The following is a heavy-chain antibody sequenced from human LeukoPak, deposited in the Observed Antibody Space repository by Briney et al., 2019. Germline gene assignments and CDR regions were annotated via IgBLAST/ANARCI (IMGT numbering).Heavy chain of an antibody. CDR2: ISGSSSTI. CDR1: GFIVSNNY. J-gene: IGHJ4*02. V-gene: IGHV3-48*01. CDR3: ARGSTYYDSSGQVPFDY. Sequence: GGSLRLSCVASGFIVSNNYMSWVRQAPGKGLEWGSYISGSSSTIYYADSVKGRFTISRDNGKNTLYLQMNSLRAEDTAVYYCARGSTYYDSSGQVPFDYWGQGTLVTVSS. D-gene: IGHD3-22*01.